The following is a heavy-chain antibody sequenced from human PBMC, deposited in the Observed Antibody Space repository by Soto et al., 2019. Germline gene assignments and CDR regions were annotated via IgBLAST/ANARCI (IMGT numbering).Heavy chain of an antibody. D-gene: IGHD3-9*01. CDR2: INPNSGGT. Sequence: GASVKVSCKASGYTFTGYYMHWVRQAPGQGLEWMGWINPNSGGTNYAQKFQGWVTMTRDTSISTAYMGLSRLRSDDTAVCYCARSRQVLRYFDWSQRAFDYWGQGTLVTVSS. V-gene: IGHV1-2*04. J-gene: IGHJ4*02. CDR3: ARSRQVLRYFDWSQRAFDY. CDR1: GYTFTGYY.